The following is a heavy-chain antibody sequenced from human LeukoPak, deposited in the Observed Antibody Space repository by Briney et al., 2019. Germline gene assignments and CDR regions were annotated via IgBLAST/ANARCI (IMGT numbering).Heavy chain of an antibody. J-gene: IGHJ6*04. Sequence: GASVKVSFKASGYTFTSYAMHWVRQAPGQRLEWMGWINAGNGNTKYSQKFQGRVTITRDTSASTAYMELSSLRPEDTAVYYCARGGEDCSSTSCYAGYYYDMDDWGKGTTVTVSS. CDR1: GYTFTSYA. CDR2: INAGNGNT. D-gene: IGHD2-2*01. CDR3: ARGGEDCSSTSCYAGYYYDMDD. V-gene: IGHV1-3*01.